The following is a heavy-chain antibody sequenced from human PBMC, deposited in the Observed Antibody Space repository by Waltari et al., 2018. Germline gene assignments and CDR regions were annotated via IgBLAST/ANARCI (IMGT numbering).Heavy chain of an antibody. Sequence: QVQLQESGPGLVKPSETLSLTCTVSGGSISSYYWSWIRQPPGKGLEWIGYIYTSGSTNSNPSLKSRVTISVDTSKNQFSLKLSSVTAADTAVYYCASGTGVGSTTFDYWGQGTLVTVSS. CDR1: GGSISSYY. D-gene: IGHD1-1*01. V-gene: IGHV4-4*09. J-gene: IGHJ4*02. CDR3: ASGTGVGSTTFDY. CDR2: IYTSGST.